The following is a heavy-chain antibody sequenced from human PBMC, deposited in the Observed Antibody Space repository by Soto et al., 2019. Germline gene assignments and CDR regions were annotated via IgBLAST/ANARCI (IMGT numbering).Heavy chain of an antibody. CDR1: RGSISSGGYY. CDR2: IYYSGIT. J-gene: IGHJ4*02. Sequence: QVQLQESGPGLVKPSQTLSLTCTVSRGSISSGGYYWSWIRQHPGKGLEWIGYIYYSGITYSNPSLKSRFTIAVDTSKNQFSLKLSSVTAAATAVYYCARVSVTFFDYWGQGTLVTVSS. V-gene: IGHV4-31*03. CDR3: ARVSVTFFDY.